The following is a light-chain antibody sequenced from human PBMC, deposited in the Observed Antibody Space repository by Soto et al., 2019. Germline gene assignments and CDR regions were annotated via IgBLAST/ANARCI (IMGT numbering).Light chain of an antibody. Sequence: QSVLTQPPSVSEAPGQRVTISCSGRTSNIGTNAVNWYQQLPGKAPKLLIYYDDLLPSRVSDRFSASKSGTSASLAISGLQSEDEADYYCVSYAGSYTYVFGTGTKLTVL. J-gene: IGLJ1*01. CDR1: TSNIGTNA. CDR2: YDD. V-gene: IGLV1-36*01. CDR3: VSYAGSYTYV.